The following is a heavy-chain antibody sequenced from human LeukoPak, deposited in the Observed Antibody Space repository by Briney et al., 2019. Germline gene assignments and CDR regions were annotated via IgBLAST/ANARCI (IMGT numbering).Heavy chain of an antibody. CDR2: INHGGST. CDR3: ARDNYYDSSGYNGFDY. Sequence: SETLSLTCTVSGGSISGYYWSWIRQPPGKGLEWIGEINHGGSTNYNPSLTSRVTISLDTSNNHFSLKLSSVTAADTAVYYCARDNYYDSSGYNGFDYWGQGTLVTVSS. CDR1: GGSISGYY. D-gene: IGHD3-22*01. V-gene: IGHV4-34*01. J-gene: IGHJ4*02.